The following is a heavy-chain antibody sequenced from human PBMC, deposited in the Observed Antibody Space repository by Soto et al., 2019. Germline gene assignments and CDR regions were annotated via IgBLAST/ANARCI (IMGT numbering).Heavy chain of an antibody. J-gene: IGHJ6*02. CDR3: AKDLGLLDYYYGMDV. V-gene: IGHV3-23*01. CDR2: ISGSGGST. Sequence: GGSLRLSCAASGFTFSSYAMSWVRQAPGKGLEWVSAISGSGGSTYYADSVKGRFTISRDNSKNTLYLQMNSLRAEDTAVYYCAKDLGLLDYYYGMDVWGQGTTVTVSS. D-gene: IGHD2-15*01. CDR1: GFTFSSYA.